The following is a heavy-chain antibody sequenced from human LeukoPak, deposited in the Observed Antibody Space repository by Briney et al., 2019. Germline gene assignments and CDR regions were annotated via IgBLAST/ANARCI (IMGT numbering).Heavy chain of an antibody. CDR3: VKEITPHSSGFDAFDI. CDR2: MNPNSANT. V-gene: IGHV1-8*03. Sequence: ASVRVSCKTSGYTFSTYDINWLRQAAGQGLEWMGWMNPNSANTGFAQKFQGRAAITRDTSTATAYLELSSLTSEDTAVYYCVKEITPHSSGFDAFDIWGQGTMVTVSS. CDR1: GYTFSTYD. D-gene: IGHD3-22*01. J-gene: IGHJ3*02.